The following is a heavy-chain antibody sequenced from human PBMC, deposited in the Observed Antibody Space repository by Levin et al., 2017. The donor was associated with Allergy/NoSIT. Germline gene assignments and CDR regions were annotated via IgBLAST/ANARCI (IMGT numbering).Heavy chain of an antibody. CDR1: GFTFSSYE. D-gene: IGHD6-19*01. J-gene: IGHJ4*02. Sequence: GGSLRLSCAASGFTFSSYEMNWVRQAPGKGLEWVSYISITGTTIYYADSVKGRFTISRDNAKNSLYLQMNSLRAEDTAVYYCARVNSGWLPHFDYWGQGTLVTVSS. V-gene: IGHV3-48*03. CDR3: ARVNSGWLPHFDY. CDR2: ISITGTTI.